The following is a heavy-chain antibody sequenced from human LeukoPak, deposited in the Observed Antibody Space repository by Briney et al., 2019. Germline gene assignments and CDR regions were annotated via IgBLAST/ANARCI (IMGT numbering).Heavy chain of an antibody. CDR2: ISSSSSYI. D-gene: IGHD6-19*01. V-gene: IGHV3-21*01. J-gene: IGHJ4*02. Sequence: PGGSPRLSCAASGFTFSSYSMNWVRQAPGKGLEWVSSISSSSSYIYYADSVKGRFTISRDNAKNSLYLQMNSLRAEDTAVYYCARKWGFSGHPGGYFDYWGQGTLVTVSS. CDR1: GFTFSSYS. CDR3: ARKWGFSGHPGGYFDY.